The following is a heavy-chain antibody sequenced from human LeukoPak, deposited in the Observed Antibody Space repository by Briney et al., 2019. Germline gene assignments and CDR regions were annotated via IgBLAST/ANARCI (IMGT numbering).Heavy chain of an antibody. D-gene: IGHD5-18*01. J-gene: IGHJ3*02. V-gene: IGHV3-48*02. Sequence: GGSLRLSCTASGFTFRNDAMNWVRQAPGKGLEWVAYINSHTISTIYYADSGKGRFTISRDNAKNSLYLKMDSLRDEDTAMYYCARRLADEYNYGSEGFDIWGQGTIVTVSS. CDR3: ARRLADEYNYGSEGFDI. CDR1: GFTFRNDA. CDR2: INSHTISTI.